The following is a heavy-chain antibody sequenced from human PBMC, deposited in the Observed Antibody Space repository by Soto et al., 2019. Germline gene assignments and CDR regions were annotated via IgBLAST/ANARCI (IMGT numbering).Heavy chain of an antibody. Sequence: QVQLVQSGAEVKKPGASVKVSCKASGYTFTSYGISWVRQAPGQGLEWMGWISAYNGNTNYAQKLQGRVTMTTDTSTSTGYRELRSLRSDDTAVYYCASTCGGDIHCEDYWGQGTLVTVS. CDR1: GYTFTSYG. D-gene: IGHD2-21*02. CDR2: ISAYNGNT. CDR3: ASTCGGDIHCEDY. J-gene: IGHJ4*02. V-gene: IGHV1-18*01.